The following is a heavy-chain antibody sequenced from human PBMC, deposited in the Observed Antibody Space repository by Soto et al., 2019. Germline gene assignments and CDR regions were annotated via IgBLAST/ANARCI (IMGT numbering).Heavy chain of an antibody. V-gene: IGHV4-59*01. CDR2: IYYSGST. CDR1: GDSISSYY. J-gene: IGHJ4*02. Sequence: SETLSLTCTVSGDSISSYYWSWIRQPPGKGLEWIGFIYYSGSTNYNPSLKSRVTISVDASKNQFSLKLSSVTAADTAVYYCARGRTTVVTSFDYWGQGTLVTVSS. D-gene: IGHD4-17*01. CDR3: ARGRTTVVTSFDY.